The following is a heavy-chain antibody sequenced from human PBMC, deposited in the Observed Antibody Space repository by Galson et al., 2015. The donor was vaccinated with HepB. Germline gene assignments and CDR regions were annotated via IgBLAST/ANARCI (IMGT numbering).Heavy chain of an antibody. D-gene: IGHD3-22*01. Sequence: MNWVRQAPGKGLEWVSSISSSSSYIYYADSVKGRFTISRDNAKNSLYLQMNSLRAEDTAVYYCARVGYYYDSSGYYFIDYWGQGTLVTVSS. J-gene: IGHJ4*02. CDR2: ISSSSSYI. CDR3: ARVGYYYDSSGYYFIDY. V-gene: IGHV3-21*01.